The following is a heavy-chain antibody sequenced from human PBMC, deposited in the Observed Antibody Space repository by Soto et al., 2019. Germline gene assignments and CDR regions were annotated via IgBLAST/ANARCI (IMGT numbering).Heavy chain of an antibody. Sequence: QVQLMQSGAEVKKPGASVKVSCKASGDTFTDYYIHWVRQAPGQGLEWMGTVNPIGGHTTYAQHSLGRVTMTRDTSTSTLYMELTSLTSDDTAIYYCARGGHVVVVTAALDYWGQGTLVTVSS. CDR1: GDTFTDYY. J-gene: IGHJ4*02. CDR3: ARGGHVVVVTAALDY. V-gene: IGHV1-46*01. D-gene: IGHD2-21*02. CDR2: VNPIGGHT.